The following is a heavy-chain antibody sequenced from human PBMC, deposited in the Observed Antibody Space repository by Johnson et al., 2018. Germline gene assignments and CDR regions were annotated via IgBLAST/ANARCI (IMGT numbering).Heavy chain of an antibody. CDR3: AKDTQSFDY. J-gene: IGHJ4*02. Sequence: VQLVESGGGLVQPGGSLRLSCAASGFTFSSYSMNWVRQAPGKGLEWVSYISSSSSTIYYADSVKGRFTISRDNAKKTLYLQMNSLRAEDTAIYYCAKDTQSFDYWGQGTLVTVSS. CDR1: GFTFSSYS. CDR2: ISSSSSTI. V-gene: IGHV3-48*01.